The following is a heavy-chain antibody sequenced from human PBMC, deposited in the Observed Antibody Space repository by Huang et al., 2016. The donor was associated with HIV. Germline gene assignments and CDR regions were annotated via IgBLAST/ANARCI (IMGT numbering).Heavy chain of an antibody. CDR3: ARGRGWLSGLDF. CDR1: GYTFTRYD. CDR2: MNPNSGNA. Sequence: QVQLVQSGAEVKKPGASVKVSCRASGYTFTRYDINWVRQAPGQGPEWTAWMNPNSGNAGYAQKFQGRGAVSRNTSISTAYMELRSLRREDTAVYFCARGRGWLSGLDFWGQGTRVTVPS. J-gene: IGHJ4*02. V-gene: IGHV1-8*01. D-gene: IGHD2-21*01.